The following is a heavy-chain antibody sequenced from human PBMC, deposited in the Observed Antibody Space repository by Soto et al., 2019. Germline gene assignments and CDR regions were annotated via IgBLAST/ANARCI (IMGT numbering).Heavy chain of an antibody. CDR3: AKQRAGYGSGSDTYYFDF. CDR2: LSGSGGTT. J-gene: IGHJ4*02. CDR1: GFTFNTYA. D-gene: IGHD3-10*01. V-gene: IGHV3-23*01. Sequence: EVQLLESGGGLVQPGGPLRLSCSTSGFTFNTYAMNWVRQAPGKGLEWVSALSGSGGTTYYADSVRGRFTISRDNSKNTLFLQMNSLRAEDTALYYCAKQRAGYGSGSDTYYFDFWGQGTLVTVSS.